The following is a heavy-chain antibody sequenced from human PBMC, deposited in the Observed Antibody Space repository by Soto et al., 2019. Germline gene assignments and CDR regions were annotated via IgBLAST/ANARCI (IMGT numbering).Heavy chain of an antibody. Sequence: XATLSLTNSVSGAGISSSMDYWGWIRQPPGKGLEWIGSIYYSGSTYYNPSLKSRVTISVDTSKNQFSLKLSSVTAADTAVYYCARRFKNINGTLYYYYGMDVWGQATTVTV. CDR1: GAGISSSMDY. D-gene: IGHD1-20*01. CDR2: IYYSGST. V-gene: IGHV4-39*01. CDR3: ARRFKNINGTLYYYYGMDV. J-gene: IGHJ6*01.